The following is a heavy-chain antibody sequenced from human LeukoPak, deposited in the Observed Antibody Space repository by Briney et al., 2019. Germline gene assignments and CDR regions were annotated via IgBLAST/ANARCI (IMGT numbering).Heavy chain of an antibody. J-gene: IGHJ6*03. CDR2: IYTSGST. Sequence: PSETLSLTCTVSGGSISSGSYCWSWIRQPAGKGLEWIGRIYTSGSTNYNPSLKSRVTISVDTSKNQLSLQLSSVPAADTAVYYCARECADTAMVTYYYYYYMDVWGKGTTVTVSS. CDR3: ARECADTAMVTYYYYYYMDV. D-gene: IGHD5-18*01. CDR1: GGSISSGSYC. V-gene: IGHV4-61*02.